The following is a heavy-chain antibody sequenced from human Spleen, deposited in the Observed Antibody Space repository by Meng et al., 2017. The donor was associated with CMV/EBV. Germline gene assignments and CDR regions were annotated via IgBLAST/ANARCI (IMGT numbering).Heavy chain of an antibody. CDR1: GDSFSTYY. CDR2: IIPVFGSA. D-gene: IGHD4-23*01. V-gene: IGHV1-69*05. CDR3: AREGGNYLTFDY. J-gene: IGHJ4*02. Sequence: SCKDSGDSFSTYYFTWVRQAPGQGLEWMGGIIPVFGSASYAQRFQGRVTITTDVSTTTSYMELSSLRSEDTAVYYCAREGGNYLTFDYWGQGTLVTVSS.